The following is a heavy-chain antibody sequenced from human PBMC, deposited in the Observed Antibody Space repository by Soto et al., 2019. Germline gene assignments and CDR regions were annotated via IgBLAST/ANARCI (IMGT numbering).Heavy chain of an antibody. CDR2: THYRSKWYN. J-gene: IGHJ6*02. CDR3: ALEDIVVVPAAIGTDHYYYGMDV. CDR1: GDSVSSNSAA. V-gene: IGHV6-1*01. Sequence: SQTLSLTCAISGDSVSSNSAALNWIRQSPSRGLEWLGRTHYRSKWYNDYAVSVKSRITINPDTSKNQFSLQLNSVTPEDTAVYYCALEDIVVVPAAIGTDHYYYGMDVWGQGTTVTVSS. D-gene: IGHD2-2*01.